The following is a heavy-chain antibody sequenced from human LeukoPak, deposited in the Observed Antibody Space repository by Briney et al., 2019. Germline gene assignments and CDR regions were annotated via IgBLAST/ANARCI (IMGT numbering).Heavy chain of an antibody. CDR2: INHSGST. CDR3: ARSDYSNSIVT. V-gene: IGHV4-34*01. D-gene: IGHD4-11*01. CDR1: GGSFSGYY. Sequence: SETLSLTCAVYGGSFSGYYWSWIRQPPGKGLEWIGEINHSGSTNYNPSLKSRVTISVDTSKNQFSLKLSSVTAADTAVYYCARSDYSNSIVTWGQGTLVTVSS. J-gene: IGHJ4*02.